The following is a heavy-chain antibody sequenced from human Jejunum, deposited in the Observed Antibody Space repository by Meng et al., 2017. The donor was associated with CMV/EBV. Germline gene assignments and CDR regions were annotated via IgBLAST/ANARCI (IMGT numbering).Heavy chain of an antibody. J-gene: IGHJ4*02. V-gene: IGHV3-49*04. Sequence: SGFSFGDYGRSWVRQAPGKGLEWVSLIRSQDFGATTAYAASVRSRFSISRDDSRGIVYLQMNSLKTEDTGVYFCTRGVTGTEYWGRGTLVTVSS. D-gene: IGHD1-1*01. CDR2: IRSQDFGATT. CDR1: GFSFGDYG. CDR3: TRGVTGTEY.